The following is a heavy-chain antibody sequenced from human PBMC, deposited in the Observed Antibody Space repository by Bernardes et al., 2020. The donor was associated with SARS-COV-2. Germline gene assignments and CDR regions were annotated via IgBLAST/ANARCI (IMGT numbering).Heavy chain of an antibody. CDR2: INSDGDST. J-gene: IGHJ2*01. V-gene: IGHV3-64D*06. Sequence: GGSLILSCSASGFTFSFFDMHWVRQAPGKGLEYVSGINSDGDSTFYVDTVKGRFTISRDNSKNTVFLQMSSLRPEDTAMYFCVRDPYLGSGSYPQPYWYFDLWGRGTLVTVSS. CDR1: GFTFSFFD. D-gene: IGHD3-10*01. CDR3: VRDPYLGSGSYPQPYWYFDL.